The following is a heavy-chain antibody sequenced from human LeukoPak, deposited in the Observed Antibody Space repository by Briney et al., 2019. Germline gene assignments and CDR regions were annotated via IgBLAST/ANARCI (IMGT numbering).Heavy chain of an antibody. CDR1: GFTFSRYW. CDR3: ARDRSGSYSFDM. J-gene: IGHJ4*02. D-gene: IGHD3-10*01. V-gene: IGHV3-74*01. Sequence: PGGSLRLSCLASGFTFSRYWIHWVRHAPGKGLVWVARINGDGTFASDAESVKTRFTISRDNAKNMVHLQMNSLGVEDTAFYYCARDRSGSYSFDMWGQGTLVTVSS. CDR2: INGDGTFA.